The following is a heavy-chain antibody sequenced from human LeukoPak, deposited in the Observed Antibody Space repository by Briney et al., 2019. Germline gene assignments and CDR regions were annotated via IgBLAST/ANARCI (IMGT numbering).Heavy chain of an antibody. CDR3: AELGITMIGGV. J-gene: IGHJ6*04. CDR2: ITSSSRYI. D-gene: IGHD3-10*02. Sequence: PGGSLRLSCAASGFTFSSYSMNWVRQAPGKGLEWVSSITSSSRYIYYADSVKGRFTISRDNAKNSLYLQMNYLRAEDTAVYYCAELGITMIGGVWGKGTAVTISS. V-gene: IGHV3-21*01. CDR1: GFTFSSYS.